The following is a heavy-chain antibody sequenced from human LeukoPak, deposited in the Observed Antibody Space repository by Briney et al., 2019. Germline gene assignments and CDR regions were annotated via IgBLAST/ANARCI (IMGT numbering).Heavy chain of an antibody. CDR3: ARDAGYDFWSGYYTY. J-gene: IGHJ4*02. V-gene: IGHV3-7*01. D-gene: IGHD3-3*01. Sequence: GGSLGLSCAASGFSFSSYWMAWVRQAPGKGLEWVANIKPDGSEKKYGDSVKGRFTISRDNAKNSVYLQMSSLRAEETAVYYCARDAGYDFWSGYYTYWGQGTLVTVSS. CDR2: IKPDGSEK. CDR1: GFSFSSYW.